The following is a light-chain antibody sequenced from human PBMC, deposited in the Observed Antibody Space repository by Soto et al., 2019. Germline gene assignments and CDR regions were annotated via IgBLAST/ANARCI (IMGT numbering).Light chain of an antibody. CDR2: GAS. J-gene: IGKJ1*01. Sequence: EIVLTQSPGTLSLSPVERATLSCMASQSVSSSYLAWYQQKPGQAPRLLIYGASSRATGIPDRFSGSGSGTHFTLTIDRLEPEDFAVYFCQQYTQSLWTFGQGTKVDI. CDR3: QQYTQSLWT. V-gene: IGKV3-20*01. CDR1: QSVSSSY.